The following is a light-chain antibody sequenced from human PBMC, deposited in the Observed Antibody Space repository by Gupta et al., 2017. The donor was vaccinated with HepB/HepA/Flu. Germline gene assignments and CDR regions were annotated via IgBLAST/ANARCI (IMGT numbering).Light chain of an antibody. V-gene: IGKV1-39*01. CDR3: QQTYSSPHT. CDR1: QTISTY. Sequence: DIQMTQSPSSLSASEGDRVTITCRASQTISTYLNWYQQRPGKAPKLLIFAASSLQSGVPSRFSGSGYGTDFTLTISSLQSEDFGTYYCQQTYSSPHTFGQGTKVEIK. CDR2: AAS. J-gene: IGKJ1*01.